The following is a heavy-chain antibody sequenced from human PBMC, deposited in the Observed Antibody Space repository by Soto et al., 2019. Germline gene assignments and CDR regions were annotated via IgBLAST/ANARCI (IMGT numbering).Heavy chain of an antibody. CDR1: GFTFSSYG. J-gene: IGHJ3*02. Sequence: GGSLRLSCAASGFTFSSYGMHWVRQAPGKGLEWVAVIWYDGSNKYYADSVKGRFTISRDNSKNTLYLQMNSLRAEDTAVYYCARGPGQIAFDIWGQGTTVTVS. CDR2: IWYDGSNK. CDR3: ARGPGQIAFDI. V-gene: IGHV3-33*01.